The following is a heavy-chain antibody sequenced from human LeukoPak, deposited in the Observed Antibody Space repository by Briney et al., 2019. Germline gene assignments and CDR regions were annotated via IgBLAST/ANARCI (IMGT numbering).Heavy chain of an antibody. Sequence: GGSLRLSCAASGFTFSIYVMSWVRQAPGKGLEWVSTLSGRGGNSYYADSVKGRFTISRDNSKNMLFLQMNSLRADDTAIYFCARDDYGDSRSSDYWGQGTLVTVSS. CDR2: LSGRGGNS. V-gene: IGHV3-23*01. CDR3: ARDDYGDSRSSDY. D-gene: IGHD4-17*01. CDR1: GFTFSIYV. J-gene: IGHJ4*02.